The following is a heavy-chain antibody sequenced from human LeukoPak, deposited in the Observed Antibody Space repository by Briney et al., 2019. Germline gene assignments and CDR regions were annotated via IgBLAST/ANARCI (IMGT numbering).Heavy chain of an antibody. Sequence: SVTVSCKASGGTFSSYAISWVRQAPGQGLEWMGGIIPIFGTANYAQKFQGRVTITTDESTSTAYMELSSLRSEDTAVYYCARTGDGYYDSSGYFYWGQGTLVTVSS. D-gene: IGHD3-22*01. CDR1: GGTFSSYA. V-gene: IGHV1-69*05. J-gene: IGHJ4*02. CDR2: IIPIFGTA. CDR3: ARTGDGYYDSSGYFY.